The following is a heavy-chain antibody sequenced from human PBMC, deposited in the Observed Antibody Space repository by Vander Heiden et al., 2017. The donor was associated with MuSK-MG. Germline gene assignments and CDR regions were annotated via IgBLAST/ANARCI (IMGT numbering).Heavy chain of an antibody. CDR2: ISGSGNFT. D-gene: IGHD2-2*01. J-gene: IGHJ6*03. CDR1: GFTFSSYA. Sequence: EVQLLESGGDLVQPGGSLRLSCAASGFTFSSYALSWVRQGPGDGLEWVSAISGSGNFTYYADSVKGRFTISRDNSKNILYLQMNNLRDADTAVYYCASGGYCSSTSCYGGMDVWGKGTTVIVSS. V-gene: IGHV3-23*01. CDR3: ASGGYCSSTSCYGGMDV.